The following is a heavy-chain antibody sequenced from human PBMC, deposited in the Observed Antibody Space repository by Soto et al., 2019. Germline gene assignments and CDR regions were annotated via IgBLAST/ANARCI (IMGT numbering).Heavy chain of an antibody. CDR3: ARGISTIRYYYYHGMDV. Sequence: GASVKVSCKASGYTLTSYYLHWVRQAPGQGPEWMGIINPSGGITNAAQKFQDRVTMTSDTSTSTVYMELSSLRSEDTAVYYCARGISTIRYYYYHGMDVWGQGTTVTVSS. V-gene: IGHV1-46*01. D-gene: IGHD2-8*01. J-gene: IGHJ6*02. CDR1: GYTLTSYY. CDR2: INPSGGIT.